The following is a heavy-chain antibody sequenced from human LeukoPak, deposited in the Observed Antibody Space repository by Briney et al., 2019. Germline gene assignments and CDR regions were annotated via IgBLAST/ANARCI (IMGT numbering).Heavy chain of an antibody. J-gene: IGHJ4*02. V-gene: IGHV3-20*04. CDR2: INWNGGST. CDR1: GFTFDDYG. Sequence: GGSLRLSCAASGFTFDDYGVSWVRQAPGKGLEWVSGINWNGGSTGYADSVKGRFTISRDNAKNSLYLQMNSLRAEDTALYYCARDFNVLRYFDWLSGFDYWGQGTLVTVSS. D-gene: IGHD3-9*01. CDR3: ARDFNVLRYFDWLSGFDY.